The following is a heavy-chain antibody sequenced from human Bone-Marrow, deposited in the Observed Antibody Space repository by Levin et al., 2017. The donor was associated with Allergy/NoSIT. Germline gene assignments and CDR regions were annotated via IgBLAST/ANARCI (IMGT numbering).Heavy chain of an antibody. Sequence: GGSLRLSCATSGFTFSSYSMNWVRQAPGKGLEWVSYINSSSGTIYYADSVKGRFTISRDNAKKSLNLQMSSLRVEDTAVYYCVRGLPDYWGQGTLVTVSS. CDR1: GFTFSSYS. V-gene: IGHV3-48*01. CDR2: INSSSGTI. CDR3: VRGLPDY. J-gene: IGHJ4*02.